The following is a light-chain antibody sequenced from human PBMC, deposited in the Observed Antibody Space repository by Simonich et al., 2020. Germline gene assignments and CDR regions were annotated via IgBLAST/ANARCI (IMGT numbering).Light chain of an antibody. Sequence: QSALTQPASVSGSPGQSITISCTGTSSDVGGYNYVSWYQQHPGKAPKLMIYDVSKRPSGVPDRFSGSKAGNTASLTVFGLQAEDEADYYCSSYAGSNNFEVFGGGTKLTVL. CDR2: DVS. CDR1: SSDVGGYNY. CDR3: SSYAGSNNFEV. V-gene: IGLV2-8*01. J-gene: IGLJ3*02.